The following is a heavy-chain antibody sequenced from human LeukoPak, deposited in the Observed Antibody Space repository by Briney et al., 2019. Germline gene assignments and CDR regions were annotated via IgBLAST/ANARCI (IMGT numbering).Heavy chain of an antibody. J-gene: IGHJ6*03. V-gene: IGHV3-21*01. CDR2: ISSSSTYI. D-gene: IGHD6-19*01. CDR1: GFTFTSYA. Sequence: SGGSLRLSCAASGFTFTSYAMSWVRQAPGKGLEWVSSISSSSTYIYYADSVKGRFTISRDNAKNSLYLQMNSLTAEDTAVYYCAKSSGWNYYYYYMDVWGKGTTVIASS. CDR3: AKSSGWNYYYYYMDV.